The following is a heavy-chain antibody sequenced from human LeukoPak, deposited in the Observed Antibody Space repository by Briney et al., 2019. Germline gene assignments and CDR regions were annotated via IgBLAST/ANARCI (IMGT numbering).Heavy chain of an antibody. Sequence: GGSLRLSCVASGFAFSSYAMSWVRQAPGKGLEWVSYISSSGSTIYYADSVKGRFISSRDNTKNSLYLQMNSLRAEDTAIYYCARDLRIVSGSYLDYWGQGTLVTVSS. CDR2: ISSSGSTI. D-gene: IGHD1-26*01. J-gene: IGHJ4*02. CDR1: GFAFSSYA. CDR3: ARDLRIVSGSYLDY. V-gene: IGHV3-48*03.